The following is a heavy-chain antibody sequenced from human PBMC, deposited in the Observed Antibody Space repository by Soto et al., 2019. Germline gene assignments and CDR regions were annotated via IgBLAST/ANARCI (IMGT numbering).Heavy chain of an antibody. CDR3: ARDDPYGDYRFDY. CDR2: IWFDGSNK. V-gene: IGHV3-33*01. D-gene: IGHD4-17*01. J-gene: IGHJ4*02. CDR1: GFTFSTYA. Sequence: ESGGGVVQPGKSLRLSCAASGFTFSTYAMNWVRQAPGKGLEWVAVIWFDGSNKYYANSVKGRFTIFRDNSKNTLYLQMSSLRVEDTAVYYCARDDPYGDYRFDYWGQGTLVTVSS.